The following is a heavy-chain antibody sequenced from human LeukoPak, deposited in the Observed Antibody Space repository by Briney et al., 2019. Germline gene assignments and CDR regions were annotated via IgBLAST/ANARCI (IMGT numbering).Heavy chain of an antibody. CDR1: GFAFSTYW. CDR3: ARPNGCGWDF. Sequence: GGSLRLSCAASGFAFSTYWMSWVRQAPGKGLEWVANIKQDGTVTSYLDSVKGRFTISRDNAKNSLYLQLNSLRTEDTAAYYCARPNGCGWDFWGQGTLVTVSS. J-gene: IGHJ4*02. D-gene: IGHD2-15*01. CDR2: IKQDGTVT. V-gene: IGHV3-7*01.